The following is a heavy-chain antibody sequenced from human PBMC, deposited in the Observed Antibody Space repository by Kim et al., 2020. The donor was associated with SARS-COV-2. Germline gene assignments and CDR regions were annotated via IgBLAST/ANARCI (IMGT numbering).Heavy chain of an antibody. V-gene: IGHV4-31*03. CDR3: ARDRNSGSSAGAFDI. J-gene: IGHJ3*02. CDR2: IYYSGST. CDR1: GGSISSGGYY. D-gene: IGHD1-26*01. Sequence: SETLSLTCTVSGGSISSGGYYWSWIRQHPGKGLEWIGYIYYSGSTYYNPSLKSRVTISVDTSKNQFSLKLSSVTAADTAVYYCARDRNSGSSAGAFDIWGQGKLVTVSS.